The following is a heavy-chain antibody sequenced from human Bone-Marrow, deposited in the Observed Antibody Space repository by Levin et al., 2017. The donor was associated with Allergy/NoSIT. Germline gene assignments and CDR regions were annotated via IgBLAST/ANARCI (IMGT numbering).Heavy chain of an antibody. Sequence: GGSLRLSCAASGFTFSNSGMHWIRQAPGKGPQWVAVISFDGKYQDYAGSLRGRVTISRDKSKNMLYLQMDSLRPEDTAVYYCARDYSGSFKAVSHWGQGTLVIVSS. CDR1: GFTFSNSG. V-gene: IGHV3-30*03. D-gene: IGHD1-26*01. CDR3: ARDYSGSFKAVSH. CDR2: ISFDGKYQ. J-gene: IGHJ4*02.